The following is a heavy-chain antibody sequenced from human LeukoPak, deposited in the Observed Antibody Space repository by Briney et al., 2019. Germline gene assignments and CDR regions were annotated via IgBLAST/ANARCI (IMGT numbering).Heavy chain of an antibody. CDR2: IYYSGST. CDR3: ARPDYGGNYDY. CDR1: GGSISSSSYY. J-gene: IGHJ4*02. V-gene: IGHV4-39*01. Sequence: SEILSLTCTVSGGSISSSSYYWGWIRQPPGKGLEWIGSIYYSGSTYYNPSLKSRVTISVDTSKNQFSLKLSSVTAVDTAVYYCARPDYGGNYDYWGQGTLVTVSS. D-gene: IGHD4-23*01.